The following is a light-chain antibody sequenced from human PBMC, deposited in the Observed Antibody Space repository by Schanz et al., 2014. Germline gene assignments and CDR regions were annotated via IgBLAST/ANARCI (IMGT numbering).Light chain of an antibody. J-gene: IGKJ2*01. Sequence: DIVMTQSPDSLAVSLGERATINCKSSQSVLYSSNNKNYLAWYQQKPGQPPKLLIYWASTRESGVPDRFSGSGSGTDFTLTIGSLQAEDAAVYYCQQYYSTPRTFGQGTKLEIK. CDR1: QSVLYSSNNKNY. CDR2: WAS. CDR3: QQYYSTPRT. V-gene: IGKV4-1*01.